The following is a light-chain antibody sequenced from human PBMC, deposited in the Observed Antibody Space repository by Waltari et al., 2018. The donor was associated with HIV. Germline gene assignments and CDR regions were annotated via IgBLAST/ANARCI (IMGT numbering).Light chain of an antibody. CDR3: QQLNSYPLT. CDR2: VAS. Sequence: DIHLTQSPPFLSASIGDRVTISCRATQGINSYLAWYQQKPGKAPKLLIYVASTLRSGVPSRFSGSGSGTEFTLTISNLQPEDSATYYSQQLNSYPLTFGGGTKVETK. CDR1: QGINSY. V-gene: IGKV1-9*01. J-gene: IGKJ4*01.